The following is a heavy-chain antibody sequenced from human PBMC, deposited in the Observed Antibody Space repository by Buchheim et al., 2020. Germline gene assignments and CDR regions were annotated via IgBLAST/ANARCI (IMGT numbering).Heavy chain of an antibody. J-gene: IGHJ6*02. CDR1: GLIFDDYA. V-gene: IGHV3-9*01. CDR3: VKDILPGGADV. CDR2: IFLRSGVT. D-gene: IGHD4-17*01. Sequence: EVQVVESGGGLVQPGRSLRLSCVESGLIFDDYAMHWVRQAPGKGLEWVSGIFLRSGVTDYAGSVRGRFTISRDKAQRSLFLQMDSLTTEDTALYYCVKDILPGGADVWGPGTT.